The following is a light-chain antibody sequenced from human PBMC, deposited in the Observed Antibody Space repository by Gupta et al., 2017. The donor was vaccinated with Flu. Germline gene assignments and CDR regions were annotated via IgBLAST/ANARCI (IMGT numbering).Light chain of an antibody. CDR1: QNVDSNY. CDR2: GAY. CDR3: LQYQKKHPPFI. J-gene: IGKJ2*01. Sequence: EIVLTQSPATLSLSQGERATLSCRANQNVDSNYLACYKQKPGQAPSLLINGAYSRATDSTDICSRSGGGTDGSLTIIRSEPEEPVVYYFLQYQKKHPPFIFGEGTKVEI. V-gene: IGKV3-20*01.